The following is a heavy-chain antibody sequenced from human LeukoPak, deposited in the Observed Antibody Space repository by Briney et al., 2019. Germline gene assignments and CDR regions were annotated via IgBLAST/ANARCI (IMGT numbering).Heavy chain of an antibody. CDR3: ATRDQSRTFFVPLDS. D-gene: IGHD3-3*02. V-gene: IGHV4/OR15-8*02. CDR1: GVSISSGNW. CDR2: THRSGDT. Sequence: SETLSLTCAVYGVSISSGNWWTWVRQPPGKGLEWIGETHRSGDTKYNPSLNGRVTISMDNSKNQLSLNLISVTAADTAMYYCATRDQSRTFFVPLDSWGQGTLVTVSS. J-gene: IGHJ4*02.